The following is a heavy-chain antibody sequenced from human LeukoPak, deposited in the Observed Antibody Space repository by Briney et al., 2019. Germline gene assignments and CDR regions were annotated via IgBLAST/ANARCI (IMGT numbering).Heavy chain of an antibody. Sequence: GASVKVSCKASGYTFTSYGISWVRQAPGQGLEWMGWISAYNGNTNYAQKLQGRVTMTTDTSTSTAYMELRSLRSDDTAVYYCARDGRAAIDYYYYGMDVWGQGTTVTVSS. CDR1: GYTFTSYG. CDR3: ARDGRAAIDYYYYGMDV. V-gene: IGHV1-18*01. CDR2: ISAYNGNT. D-gene: IGHD2-2*01. J-gene: IGHJ6*02.